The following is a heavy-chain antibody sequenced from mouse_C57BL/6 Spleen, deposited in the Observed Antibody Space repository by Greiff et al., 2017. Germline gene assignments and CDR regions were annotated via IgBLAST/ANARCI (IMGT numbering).Heavy chain of an antibody. J-gene: IGHJ4*01. V-gene: IGHV5-17*01. CDR2: ISSGSSTI. CDR3: ARDGYSPPYAMDY. Sequence: VTLMASGGCLVKPGGSLKLSCAASGFTFRDYGMHWVRQAPETGLEWVAYISSGSSTIYYADKVKGRFTISRDNAKTTLFLQMTSLRAEDTAMYYCARDGYSPPYAMDYWGQGTSVTVSS. D-gene: IGHD2-3*01. CDR1: GFTFRDYG.